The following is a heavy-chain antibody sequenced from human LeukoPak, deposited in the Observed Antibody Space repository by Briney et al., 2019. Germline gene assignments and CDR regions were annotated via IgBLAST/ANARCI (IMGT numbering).Heavy chain of an antibody. Sequence: GGSLRLSCAASGFTVSSNYMSWVRQAPGKGLEWVSVIYSGGTTSYTDSVKGRFTISRHNSKNTLYLQMNSLRAEDTAVYYCASVEWGDYWGQGTLVTVSS. CDR3: ASVEWGDY. CDR2: IYSGGTT. D-gene: IGHD3-3*01. V-gene: IGHV3-53*04. J-gene: IGHJ4*02. CDR1: GFTVSSNY.